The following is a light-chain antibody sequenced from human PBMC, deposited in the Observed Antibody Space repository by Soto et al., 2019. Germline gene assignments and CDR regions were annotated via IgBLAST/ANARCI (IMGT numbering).Light chain of an antibody. CDR1: QSVSSSY. Sequence: EIVLTQSPGTLSLSPGERATLSCRASQSVSSSYLAWYQQKPGQAPRPLIYGASSRAIGIPDRFSGSGSGTDFTLTIRRLEPEDFAVYYCQQYGSSPWTFGQGTKVEIK. J-gene: IGKJ1*01. CDR3: QQYGSSPWT. V-gene: IGKV3-20*01. CDR2: GAS.